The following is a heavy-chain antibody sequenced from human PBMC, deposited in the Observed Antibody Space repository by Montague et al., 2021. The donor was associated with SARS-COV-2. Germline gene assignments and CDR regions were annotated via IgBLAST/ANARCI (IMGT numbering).Heavy chain of an antibody. Sequence: SETLSLTCSVASPGIDSCYWGAVRKTPGKNSSYISDMNAVGSTKKNPSLKTRVNISIDTSKNLLSLKLSSVTAADTAVYYCARGQEVYAINGDLNYWGQGNLVTVSS. CDR1: SPGIDSCY. CDR2: MNAVGST. D-gene: IGHD2-8*01. V-gene: IGHV4-34*01. J-gene: IGHJ4*02. CDR3: ARGQEVYAINGDLNY.